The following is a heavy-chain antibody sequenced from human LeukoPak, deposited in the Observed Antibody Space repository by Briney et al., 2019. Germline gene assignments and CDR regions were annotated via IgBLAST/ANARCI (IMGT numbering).Heavy chain of an antibody. D-gene: IGHD6-6*01. V-gene: IGHV3-48*03. CDR2: ISRSGSTI. CDR3: ARDVRSSPSDPKYFDY. J-gene: IGHJ4*02. Sequence: GGSLRLSCAASGFTFSSYGMNWVRQAPGEGLEWVSYISRSGSTISDADSVKGRFTISRDSAKNSLYLQMNSLRAEDTGVYYCARDVRSSPSDPKYFDYWGQGTLVTVSS. CDR1: GFTFSSYG.